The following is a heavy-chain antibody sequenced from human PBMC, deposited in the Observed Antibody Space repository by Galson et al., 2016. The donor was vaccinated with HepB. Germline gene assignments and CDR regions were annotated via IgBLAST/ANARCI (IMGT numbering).Heavy chain of an antibody. J-gene: IGHJ6*02. V-gene: IGHV3-33*01. CDR2: IWYDGSNK. Sequence: SLRLSCAASGFTFSSYGMHWVRQAPVKGLEWVAVIWYDGSNKYYADSVKGRFTISRDNSKNTLYLRMNSLRAEDTAVYYCARDVTSQENYYYYGMDVWGQGTTVTVSS. D-gene: IGHD5-18*01. CDR3: ARDVTSQENYYYYGMDV. CDR1: GFTFSSYG.